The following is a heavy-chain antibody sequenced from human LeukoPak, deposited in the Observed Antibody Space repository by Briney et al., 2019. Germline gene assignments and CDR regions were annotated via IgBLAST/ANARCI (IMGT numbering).Heavy chain of an antibody. Sequence: PSETLSLTCAVYGGSFSGYYWSWIRQPPGKGLEWIGEINHSGSTNYNPSLKSRVTISVDTSKNQFSLKLSSVTAADTAVYYCARRAGSGSYENWFDPWGQGTLVTVSS. J-gene: IGHJ5*02. CDR3: ARRAGSGSYENWFDP. CDR2: INHSGST. V-gene: IGHV4-34*01. D-gene: IGHD3-10*01. CDR1: GGSFSGYY.